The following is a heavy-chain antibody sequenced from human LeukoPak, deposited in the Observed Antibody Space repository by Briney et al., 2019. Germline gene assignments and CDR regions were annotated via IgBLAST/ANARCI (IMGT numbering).Heavy chain of an antibody. V-gene: IGHV3-74*01. J-gene: IGHJ4*02. D-gene: IGHD2-2*01. CDR2: INSDGGST. Sequence: GGSLRLSCAASGFTLSSYWMHWVRQAPGKGLVWVSRINSDGGSTSYADSVKGRFTISRDNAKNTLYLQMNSLRAEDTAVYYCARDGGWDCSSTSCYQTDYWGQGTLVTVSS. CDR1: GFTLSSYW. CDR3: ARDGGWDCSSTSCYQTDY.